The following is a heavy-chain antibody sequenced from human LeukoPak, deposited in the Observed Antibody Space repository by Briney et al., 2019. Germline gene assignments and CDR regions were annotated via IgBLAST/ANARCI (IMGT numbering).Heavy chain of an antibody. Sequence: PGGSLRLSCSASGFTFSSYAMHWVRQAPGKGLEYVSATSSNGGSTYYADSVKGRFTISRDNSKNTLYLQMSSLRAEDTAVYYCVKFPPRVYWGQGTLVTVSS. CDR2: TSSNGGST. V-gene: IGHV3-64D*09. J-gene: IGHJ4*02. CDR1: GFTFSSYA. D-gene: IGHD3-10*01. CDR3: VKFPPRVY.